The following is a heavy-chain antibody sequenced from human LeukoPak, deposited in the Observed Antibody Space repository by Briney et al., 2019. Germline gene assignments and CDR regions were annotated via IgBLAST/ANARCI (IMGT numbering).Heavy chain of an antibody. CDR2: IYHSGSS. Sequence: SETLSLTCAVSSGSISSNNWWSWVGQPPGKGLGWIGEIYHSGSSKYSPSLKSRVAMSVDTSMNQFSLKLTSVTAADTAVYYCARYDSSSSALENWGQGTLVTVSS. J-gene: IGHJ4*02. CDR1: SGSISSNNW. D-gene: IGHD3-22*01. CDR3: ARYDSSSSALEN. V-gene: IGHV4-4*02.